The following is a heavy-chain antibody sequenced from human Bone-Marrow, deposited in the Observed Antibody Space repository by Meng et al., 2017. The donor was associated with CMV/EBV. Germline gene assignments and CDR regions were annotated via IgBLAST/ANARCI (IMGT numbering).Heavy chain of an antibody. Sequence: ASVKVSCKASGYTFISSEIHWLRQATGQGLEWMGWMNPGSGDTGYAQKFQGRLTMARHTSLGTAYMELSSLRSEDTAIYFCAGGDYYTRGGYYLLRFDPWGQGTLVTFAS. CDR1: GYTFISSE. J-gene: IGHJ5*02. V-gene: IGHV1-8*01. D-gene: IGHD3-22*01. CDR2: MNPGSGDT. CDR3: AGGDYYTRGGYYLLRFDP.